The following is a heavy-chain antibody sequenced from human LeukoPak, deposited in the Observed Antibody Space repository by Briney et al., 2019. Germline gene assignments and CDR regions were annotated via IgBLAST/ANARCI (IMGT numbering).Heavy chain of an antibody. J-gene: IGHJ4*02. D-gene: IGHD3-10*01. CDR3: ARDGYGSGSYSNDY. CDR1: GFTFSSYW. V-gene: IGHV3-7*01. CDR2: IKQDGSEK. Sequence: GGSLRLSCAASGFTFSSYWMSWVRQAPGKGLEWVATIKQDGSEKYYVDSVKGRFNISRDNAKNSLYLQMNSLRAEDTAVYYCARDGYGSGSYSNDYWGQGTLVTVSS.